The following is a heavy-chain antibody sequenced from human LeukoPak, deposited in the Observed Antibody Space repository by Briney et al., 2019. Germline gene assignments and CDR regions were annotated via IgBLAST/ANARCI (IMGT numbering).Heavy chain of an antibody. J-gene: IGHJ4*02. CDR3: AFSLGYCSGGSCYFDY. D-gene: IGHD2-15*01. V-gene: IGHV5-10-1*01. CDR2: IDPSDSYT. CDR1: GYSFTSYW. Sequence: GESLKISCKGSGYSFTSYWISWVRQMPGKGLEWMGRIDPSDSYTNYSPSFQGHVTISADKSISTAYLQWSSLKASDTAMYYCAFSLGYCSGGSCYFDYWGQGTLVTVSS.